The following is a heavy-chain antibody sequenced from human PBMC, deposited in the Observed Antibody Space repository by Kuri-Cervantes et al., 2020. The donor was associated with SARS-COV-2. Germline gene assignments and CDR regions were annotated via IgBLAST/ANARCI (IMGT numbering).Heavy chain of an antibody. CDR1: GGSFSGYY. D-gene: IGHD3-16*01. CDR3: ARDSSEIKFGGETFDY. CDR2: ISHSGST. Sequence: SQTLSLTCAVYGGSFSGYYWSWIRQPPGKGLEWIGEISHSGSTNYNPSLKSRVTISVDTSKNQFSLKLSSVTAADTAVYYCARDSSEIKFGGETFDYWGQGTLVTVSS. J-gene: IGHJ4*02. V-gene: IGHV4-34*01.